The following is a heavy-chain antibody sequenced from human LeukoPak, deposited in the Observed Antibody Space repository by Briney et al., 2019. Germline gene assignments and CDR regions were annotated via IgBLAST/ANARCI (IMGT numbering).Heavy chain of an antibody. CDR1: GFTFSTYW. V-gene: IGHV3-7*03. CDR2: INQDGSQK. D-gene: IGHD4-17*01. Sequence: PGGSLRLSCAASGFTFSTYWMSWVRQAPGQGLEWVANINQDGSQKYYVDSVKGRFTISRDNAKNSLYLQMNSLRAEDTALYYCARWLVSVTTEGNYYYYMDVWGKGTTVTVSS. J-gene: IGHJ6*03. CDR3: ARWLVSVTTEGNYYYYMDV.